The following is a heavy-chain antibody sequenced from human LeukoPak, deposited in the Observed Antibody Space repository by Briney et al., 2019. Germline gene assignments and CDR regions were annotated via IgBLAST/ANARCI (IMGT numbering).Heavy chain of an antibody. D-gene: IGHD6-19*01. CDR1: GFTFRNYW. V-gene: IGHV3-7*01. CDR3: AKDRGSSGWYGMDV. CDR2: INQDGSKE. Sequence: GGSLRLSCAASGFTFRNYWMTWVRQAPGKGLEWVANINQDGSKEYYMDSVKARFTISRDNAKNSLSLQMNSLRAEDTAVYYCAKDRGSSGWYGMDVWGQGTTVTVSS. J-gene: IGHJ6*02.